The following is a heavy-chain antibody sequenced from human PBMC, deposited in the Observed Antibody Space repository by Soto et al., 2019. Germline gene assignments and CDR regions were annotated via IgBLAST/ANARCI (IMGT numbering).Heavy chain of an antibody. V-gene: IGHV3-48*02. CDR1: GFTFSSYS. CDR3: ARDLRMVYAIDFDY. J-gene: IGHJ4*02. D-gene: IGHD2-8*01. CDR2: ISRSGSTI. Sequence: EVQLVESGGGLVQPGGSLRLSCAASGFTFSSYSMNWVRQAPGKGLEWVSYISRSGSTIYYADSVKGRFTISRDNAKNALYLQMNSRRDEDTAVYYCARDLRMVYAIDFDYWGQGTLVTVSS.